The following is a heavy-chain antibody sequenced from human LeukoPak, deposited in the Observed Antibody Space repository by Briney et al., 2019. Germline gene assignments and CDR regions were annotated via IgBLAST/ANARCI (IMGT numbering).Heavy chain of an antibody. CDR1: GGSISSYY. J-gene: IGHJ5*02. Sequence: SETLPLTCTVSGGSISSYYWSWIRQPPGKGLEWIGYIYYSGSTNYNPSLKSRVTISVDTSKNQFSLKLSSVTAADTAVYYCARGGVGGSSWYDGGGTVEWFDPWGQGTLVTVSS. CDR2: IYYSGST. V-gene: IGHV4-59*01. CDR3: ARGGVGGSSWYDGGGTVEWFDP. D-gene: IGHD6-13*01.